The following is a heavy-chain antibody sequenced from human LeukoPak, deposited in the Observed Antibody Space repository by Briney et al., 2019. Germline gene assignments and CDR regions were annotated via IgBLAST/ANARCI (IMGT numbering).Heavy chain of an antibody. CDR3: ARVYDFWSGYCWFDP. CDR1: GGSISSHY. CDR2: IYYSGST. Sequence: PSETLSLTCTVSGGSISSHYWSWIRQPPGKGLEWIGYIYYSGSTNYNPSLKSRVTILVDTSKNQFSLKLSSVTAADTAVYYCARVYDFWSGYCWFDPWGQGTLVTVSS. V-gene: IGHV4-59*11. J-gene: IGHJ5*02. D-gene: IGHD3-3*01.